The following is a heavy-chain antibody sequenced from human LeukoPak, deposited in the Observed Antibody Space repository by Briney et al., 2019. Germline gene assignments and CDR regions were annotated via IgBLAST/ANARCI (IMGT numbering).Heavy chain of an antibody. V-gene: IGHV3-64D*09. J-gene: IGHJ4*02. CDR3: VKDDSYYYDSSGRDY. CDR2: ISSNGGRT. D-gene: IGHD3-22*01. CDR1: GFTFSRYA. Sequence: GGSLRLSCSASGFTFSRYAMHWVRQAPGKGLEYVSAISSNGGRTYYADSVKGRFTISRDNSKNTLYLQMSSLRAEDTAVYYCVKDDSYYYDSSGRDYWGQGTLVTVSS.